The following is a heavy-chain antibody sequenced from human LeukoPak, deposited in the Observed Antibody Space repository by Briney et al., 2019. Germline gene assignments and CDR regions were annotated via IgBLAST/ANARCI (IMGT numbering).Heavy chain of an antibody. CDR3: ATFLRRPPNYFDY. CDR2: FDPEDGET. J-gene: IGHJ4*02. V-gene: IGHV1-24*01. Sequence: ASVKVSCKVSGYTLTELSMHWVRQAPGKGLEWMGGFDPEDGETIYAQKFQGRVSMTEDTSTDTAYMELSSLRSEDTAVYYCATFLRRPPNYFDYWGQGTLVTVSS. D-gene: IGHD4-17*01. CDR1: GYTLTELS.